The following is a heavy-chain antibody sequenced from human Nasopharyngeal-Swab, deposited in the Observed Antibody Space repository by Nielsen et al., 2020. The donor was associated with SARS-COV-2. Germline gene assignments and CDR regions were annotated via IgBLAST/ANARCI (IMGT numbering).Heavy chain of an antibody. V-gene: IGHV3-9*01. CDR3: ARFRITMVRGVMFYYGMDV. J-gene: IGHJ6*02. Sequence: GGSLRLSCAASGFTFDDYAMHWVRQAPGKGLEWVSGISWNSGSIGYADSVKGRFTISRDNAKNPLYLQMNSLRAEDTAVYYCARFRITMVRGVMFYYGMDVWGQGTTVTVSS. CDR1: GFTFDDYA. CDR2: ISWNSGSI. D-gene: IGHD3-10*01.